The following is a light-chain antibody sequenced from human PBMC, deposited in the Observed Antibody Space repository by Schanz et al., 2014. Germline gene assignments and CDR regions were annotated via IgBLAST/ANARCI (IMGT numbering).Light chain of an antibody. CDR3: QQYGSSPSWT. CDR1: QSVSSN. J-gene: IGKJ1*01. V-gene: IGKV3-15*01. Sequence: ETVMTQSPGTLSVSPGERATLSCRASQSVSSNLAWYQQKPGQAPRLLIYGASTRATGIPARFSGSGSGTEFTLTISSLQSEDFAVYYCQQYGSSPSWTFGQGTKVEIK. CDR2: GAS.